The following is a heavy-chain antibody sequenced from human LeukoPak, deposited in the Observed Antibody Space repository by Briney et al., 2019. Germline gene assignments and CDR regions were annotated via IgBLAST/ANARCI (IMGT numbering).Heavy chain of an antibody. CDR3: ARDLRYGDGYSYGLFRYFDY. CDR1: GFTFSSYS. CDR2: ISSGSSYI. Sequence: GGSLRLSCAASGFTFSSYSMNWVRQAPGKGLEWVSSISSGSSYIYYADSVKGRFTISRDNAKNSLYLRMNSLRAEDTAVYYCARDLRYGDGYSYGLFRYFDYWGQGTLVTVS. J-gene: IGHJ4*02. D-gene: IGHD5-18*01. V-gene: IGHV3-21*01.